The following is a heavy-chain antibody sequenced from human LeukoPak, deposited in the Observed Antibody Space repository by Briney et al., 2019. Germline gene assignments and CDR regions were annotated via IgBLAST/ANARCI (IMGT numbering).Heavy chain of an antibody. CDR1: GFTFRSYW. J-gene: IGHJ6*02. Sequence: PGGSLRLSCAASGFTFRSYWVTWVRQAPGQGLEWVANINPDGSEKYYMESLKGRFTISRDNAKSIVDLQMNSLRVDDTAVYYCVRLRRDYYYGLDVWGQETAVTVS. CDR3: VRLRRDYYYGLDV. V-gene: IGHV3-7*01. CDR2: INPDGSEK.